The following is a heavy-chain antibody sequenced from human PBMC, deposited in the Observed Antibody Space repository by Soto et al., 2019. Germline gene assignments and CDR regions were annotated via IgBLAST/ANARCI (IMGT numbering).Heavy chain of an antibody. CDR3: AGLRYYYYGMDV. D-gene: IGHD6-25*01. Sequence: QVQLVQSGAEVKKPGSSVKVSCKASGGTFSSYTFSWVRQAPGQGLEWMGRMIPILGVANYAQKVQGRVTITADTSTSTAYMELSSLRSEDTAVYYCAGLRYYYYGMDVWGQGTTVTVSS. V-gene: IGHV1-69*02. CDR1: GGTFSSYT. J-gene: IGHJ6*02. CDR2: MIPILGVA.